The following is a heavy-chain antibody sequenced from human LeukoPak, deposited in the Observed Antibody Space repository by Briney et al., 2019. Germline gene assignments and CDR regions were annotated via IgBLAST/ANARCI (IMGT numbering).Heavy chain of an antibody. D-gene: IGHD3-10*01. CDR1: GFTFSSYS. V-gene: IGHV3-21*01. CDR3: ARDGRIRGAFDI. Sequence: PGGSLRLSCAASGFTFSSYSMNWVREAPGKGLEGVSSISSSSSYIYYADSVKGRFTISRDNAKNSLYLQMNSLRAEDTAVYYCARDGRIRGAFDIWGQGTMVTVSS. J-gene: IGHJ3*02. CDR2: ISSSSSYI.